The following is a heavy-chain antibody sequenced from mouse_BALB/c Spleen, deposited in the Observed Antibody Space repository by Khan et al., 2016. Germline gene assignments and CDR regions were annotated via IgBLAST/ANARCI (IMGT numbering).Heavy chain of an antibody. Sequence: QVQLQQSGPELVRPGVSVKISCKGSGYTFTDYAMHWVKQSHAKSLEWIGVISTYSGNTNYNQKFKGKATMTGDKSYSTDYLELARLTSEDSAIYYCSRLRPYYYAMDYWGQGTSVTVSS. J-gene: IGHJ4*01. CDR1: GYTFTDYA. V-gene: IGHV1S137*01. CDR3: SRLRPYYYAMDY. D-gene: IGHD1-2*01. CDR2: ISTYSGNT.